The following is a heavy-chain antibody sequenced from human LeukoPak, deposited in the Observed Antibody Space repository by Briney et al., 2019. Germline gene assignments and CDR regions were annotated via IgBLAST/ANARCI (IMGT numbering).Heavy chain of an antibody. CDR1: GGSISSSSYY. CDR2: IYYSGST. V-gene: IGHV4-39*07. D-gene: IGHD1-26*01. Sequence: SETLSLTCTVSGGSISSSSYYWGWIRQPPGKGLEWIGSIYYSGSTYYNPSLKSRVTISVDTSKNQFSLKLSSVTAADTAVYYCARDRLQGGSYLYNEGFDYWGQGTLVTVSS. J-gene: IGHJ4*02. CDR3: ARDRLQGGSYLYNEGFDY.